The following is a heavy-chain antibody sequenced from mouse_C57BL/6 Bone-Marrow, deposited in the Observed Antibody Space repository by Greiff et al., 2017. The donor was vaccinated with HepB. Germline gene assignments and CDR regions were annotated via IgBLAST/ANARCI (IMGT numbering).Heavy chain of an antibody. CDR3: LLTTVVAHYFDY. CDR1: GFNIKDDY. CDR2: IEPENGDT. J-gene: IGHJ2*01. Sequence: EVHLVESGAELVRPGASVKLSCTASGFNIKDDYMHWVKQRPEQGLEWIGCIEPENGDTEYASKFQGKATITADTSSNTAYLQLSSLTSEDTAVYYCLLTTVVAHYFDYWGQGTTLTVSS. D-gene: IGHD1-1*01. V-gene: IGHV14-4*01.